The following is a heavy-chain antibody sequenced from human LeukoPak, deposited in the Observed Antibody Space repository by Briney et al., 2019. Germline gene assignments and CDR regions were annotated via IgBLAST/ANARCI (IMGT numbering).Heavy chain of an antibody. Sequence: GGSLRLSCAASGFTFSSYEMNWVRQAPGKGLEWVSYISSSSSTIYYADSAKGRFTISRDNAKNSLYLQMNSLRAEDTAVYYCARDLPSDYGDYLDYWGQGTLVTVSS. CDR3: ARDLPSDYGDYLDY. CDR2: ISSSSSTI. D-gene: IGHD4-17*01. CDR1: GFTFSSYE. J-gene: IGHJ4*02. V-gene: IGHV3-48*01.